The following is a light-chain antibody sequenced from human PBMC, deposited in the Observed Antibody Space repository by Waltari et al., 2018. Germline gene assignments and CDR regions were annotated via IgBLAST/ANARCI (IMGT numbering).Light chain of an antibody. CDR3: HQYNSYSA. Sequence: DIQMTQSPSTVSASVGDRVTITCRASQSINSGLAWYQQKPGNAPKLLLYKASTLESGVPSRFSGSGSGKEFTLTISSLQPDDFATYYCHQYNSYSAFGQGTKVEVK. V-gene: IGKV1-5*03. CDR1: QSINSG. J-gene: IGKJ1*01. CDR2: KAS.